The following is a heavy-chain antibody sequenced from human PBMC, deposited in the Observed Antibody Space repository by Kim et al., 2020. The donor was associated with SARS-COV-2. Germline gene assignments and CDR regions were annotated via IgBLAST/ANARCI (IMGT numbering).Heavy chain of an antibody. V-gene: IGHV1-3*01. CDR2: INAGNGNT. D-gene: IGHD3-22*01. CDR1: GYTFTSYA. Sequence: ASVKVSCKASGYTFTSYAMHWVRQAPGQRLEWMGWINAGNGNTKYSQKFQGRVTITRDTSASTAYMELSSLRSEDTAVYYCASGPAYYDSSGYANYYYGMDVWGQGTTVTVSS. CDR3: ASGPAYYDSSGYANYYYGMDV. J-gene: IGHJ6*02.